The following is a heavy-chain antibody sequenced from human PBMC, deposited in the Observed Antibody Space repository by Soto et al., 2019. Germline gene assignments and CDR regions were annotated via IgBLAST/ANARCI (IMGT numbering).Heavy chain of an antibody. CDR3: TKVYSSGWYYFDH. V-gene: IGHV3-30*18. Sequence: PGWSMGLSCASSGFTFCIYGVHGVRQAPGKGLEWVAVISNDGSNKYYADAVKGRFTISRDNSNNRVYLQMNSLRAEDTAVYYCTKVYSSGWYYFDHWGQGTLVTVPS. D-gene: IGHD6-19*01. J-gene: IGHJ4*02. CDR1: GFTFCIYG. CDR2: ISNDGSNK.